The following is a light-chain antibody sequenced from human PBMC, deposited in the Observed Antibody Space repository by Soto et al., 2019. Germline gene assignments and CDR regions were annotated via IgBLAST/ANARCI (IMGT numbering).Light chain of an antibody. V-gene: IGKV1-5*03. J-gene: IGKJ1*01. CDR2: RAS. Sequence: DVQMTQSPSTVSASIGDRDTITCRARQSIGDSLAWYHQKPGQGPKVLIYRASSLQSGVPSRFSGSGGGTEFTLTISSLQPDDFGTYYCQHYHSYSLTFGQGTKVEIK. CDR1: QSIGDS. CDR3: QHYHSYSLT.